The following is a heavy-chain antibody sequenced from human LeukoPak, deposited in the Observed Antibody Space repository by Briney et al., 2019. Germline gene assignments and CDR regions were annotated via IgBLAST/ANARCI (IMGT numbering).Heavy chain of an antibody. J-gene: IGHJ4*02. CDR2: ICYSGSY. Sequence: PSETLSLTCTVSGGSFSSYYWSWIRQPPGKGLEWIGYICYSGSYKYNRALKSRATISLDTCKNQFSPKLNSVTAVDTAVYYCARGDNVFDNWGQGTPVTVSS. D-gene: IGHD2-21*01. V-gene: IGHV4-59*01. CDR1: GGSFSSYY. CDR3: ARGDNVFDN.